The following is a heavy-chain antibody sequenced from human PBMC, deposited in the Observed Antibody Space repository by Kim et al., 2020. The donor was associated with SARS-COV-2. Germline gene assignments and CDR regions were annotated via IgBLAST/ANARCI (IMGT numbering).Heavy chain of an antibody. D-gene: IGHD6-19*01. CDR3: TTYMRYNSGWH. V-gene: IGHV3-15*01. J-gene: IGHJ4*02. CDR2: T. Sequence: TDYAAPVKGRFTISRDDSKSTLYLQMNSLQTEDTAVYYCTTYMRYNSGWHWGQGALVTVSS.